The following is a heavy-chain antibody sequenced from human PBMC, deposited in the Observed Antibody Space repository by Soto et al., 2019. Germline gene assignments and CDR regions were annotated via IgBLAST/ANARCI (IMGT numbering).Heavy chain of an antibody. D-gene: IGHD3-3*01. Sequence: PSESRPRRFAVSVYSVSSGYYWGCIRQPPGKGLEWIGSIYHSGSTYDNPSLKSRVTISVDTSKNQFSLKLSSVTAADTAVYYCARAGNDFWSGYYYYGMDVWGQGTTVTVSS. CDR3: ARAGNDFWSGYYYYGMDV. CDR2: IYHSGST. V-gene: IGHV4-38-2*01. CDR1: VYSVSSGYY. J-gene: IGHJ6*02.